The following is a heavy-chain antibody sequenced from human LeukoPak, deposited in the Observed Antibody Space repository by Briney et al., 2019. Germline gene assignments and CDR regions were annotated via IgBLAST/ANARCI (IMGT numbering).Heavy chain of an antibody. J-gene: IGHJ6*03. CDR1: GFTFSSYA. CDR2: ISSNGGST. D-gene: IGHD2-2*01. CDR3: AREAVPAAIIYYYMDV. Sequence: QTGGSLRLSCAASGFTFSSYAMHWVRQAPGKGLEYVSAISSNGGSTYYANSVKGRFTISRDNSKNTLYLQMGSLRAEDMAVYYCAREAVPAAIIYYYMDVWGKGTTVTVSS. V-gene: IGHV3-64*01.